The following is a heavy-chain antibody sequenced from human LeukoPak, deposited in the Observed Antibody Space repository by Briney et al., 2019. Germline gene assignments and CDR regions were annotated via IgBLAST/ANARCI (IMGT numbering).Heavy chain of an antibody. CDR3: ARDQYSYAHAAH. CDR1: GFTFSTYE. Sequence: PGGSLRLSCTASGFTFSTYEMNWVRQAPGKGLEWVSYISSGGSIIYYADSVKGRFTISRDNSKNTLHLQMNSLRAEDTAVCYCARDQYSYAHAAHWGQGTLVTVSS. V-gene: IGHV3-48*03. J-gene: IGHJ4*02. D-gene: IGHD5-18*01. CDR2: ISSGGSII.